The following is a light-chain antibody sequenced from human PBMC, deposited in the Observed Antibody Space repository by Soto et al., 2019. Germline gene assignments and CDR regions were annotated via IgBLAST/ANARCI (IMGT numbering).Light chain of an antibody. CDR2: GAS. CDR3: RQYGRSLGFA. CDR1: QSVRSNF. V-gene: IGKV3-20*01. Sequence: EIVMTQSPATLSVSPGERATLSCRASQSVRSNFLAWYQEKPGQGPRLLIYGASTRATGIPDRFSGSGSGTDFTLTISRLDPEDFAVYYCRQYGRSLGFAVGGGTKVDIK. J-gene: IGKJ4*01.